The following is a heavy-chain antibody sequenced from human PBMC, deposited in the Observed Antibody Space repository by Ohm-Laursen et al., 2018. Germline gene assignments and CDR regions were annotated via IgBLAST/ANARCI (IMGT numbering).Heavy chain of an antibody. CDR1: GFTFSSYW. CDR2: IKQDGSEK. D-gene: IGHD3-16*01. CDR3: FGGPTWDI. Sequence: SLRLSCAASGFTFSSYWMSWVRQAPGKGLEWVANIKQDGSEKYYVDSVKGRFTISRDNDKNSLYLQMNSLRAEDTAVYSCFGGPTWDIWGQGAMVTVSS. J-gene: IGHJ3*02. V-gene: IGHV3-7*01.